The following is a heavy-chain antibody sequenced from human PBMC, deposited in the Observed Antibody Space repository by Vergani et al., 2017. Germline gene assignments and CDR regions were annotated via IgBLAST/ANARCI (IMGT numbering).Heavy chain of an antibody. Sequence: QLLLQDSGPGQVKPSETLSLTCGVSDGSINSRSYYWAWIRQPPGKGLEWIGMMFYSGTTYYNPSLKSRLTISIDTSKNQFSLKLSSVTAADTAVYYCARGPYCSGGSCYLAEDYWGQGTLVTVSS. V-gene: IGHV4-39*07. CDR1: DGSINSRSYY. J-gene: IGHJ4*02. CDR3: ARGPYCSGGSCYLAEDY. D-gene: IGHD2-15*01. CDR2: MFYSGTT.